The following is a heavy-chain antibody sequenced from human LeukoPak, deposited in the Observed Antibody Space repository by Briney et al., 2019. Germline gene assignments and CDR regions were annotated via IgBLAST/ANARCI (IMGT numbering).Heavy chain of an antibody. CDR2: TYYTGNT. J-gene: IGHJ5*02. Sequence: KPSETLSLTCAVAGGSISNYYWGWIRQPPGKGLECVGYTYYTGNTNYNPSLTTRVTMSVASSKNQFSLRLSSVTAADTAVYYCARLTTTSGWYSWFDPWGQGTLVTVSS. V-gene: IGHV4-59*08. CDR3: ARLTTTSGWYSWFDP. CDR1: GGSISNYY. D-gene: IGHD6-19*01.